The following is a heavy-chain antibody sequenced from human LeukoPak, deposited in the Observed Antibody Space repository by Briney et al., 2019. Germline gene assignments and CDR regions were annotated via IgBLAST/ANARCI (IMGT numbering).Heavy chain of an antibody. CDR3: TRACHAGGCSSSFYYYYGLHF. Sequence: ASVKVSCKASGNSISNYAVSWVRQAPGQGFEWMGGIIPIFGTADYAQKFQGRVTITTDQSTSTTYMALSSLKSEDTATYCTTRACHAGGCSSSFYYYYGLHFWGQGTRVSVSS. D-gene: IGHD3-16*01. J-gene: IGHJ6*02. CDR1: GNSISNYA. CDR2: IIPIFGTA. V-gene: IGHV1-69*05.